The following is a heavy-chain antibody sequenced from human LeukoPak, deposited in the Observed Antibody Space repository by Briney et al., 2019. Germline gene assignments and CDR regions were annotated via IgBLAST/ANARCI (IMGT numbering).Heavy chain of an antibody. Sequence: PGGSLRLSCAASGFTFSSYAMHWVRQAPGKGLEWVAVISYDGSNKYYADSVKGRFTISRDNSKNTLYLQMNSLRAEDTAVYYCARSRSSTHLNFDYWGQGTLVTVSS. J-gene: IGHJ4*02. CDR1: GFTFSSYA. CDR3: ARSRSSTHLNFDY. D-gene: IGHD2-2*01. CDR2: ISYDGSNK. V-gene: IGHV3-30-3*01.